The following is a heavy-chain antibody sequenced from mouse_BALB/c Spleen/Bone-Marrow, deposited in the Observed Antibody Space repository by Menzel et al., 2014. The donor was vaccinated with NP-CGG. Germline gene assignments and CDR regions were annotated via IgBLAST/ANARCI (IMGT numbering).Heavy chain of an antibody. Sequence: EVQVVESGGGLVKPGGSLKLSCAASGFAFSSYDMSWVRQTPEKRLEWVATISSGGSYTYYPDSVKGRFTISRDNARNTLFLQMSSLRSEETALYYCARLLRLRYFDYWGQGTTLTVSS. CDR3: ARLLRLRYFDY. CDR2: ISSGGSYT. CDR1: GFAFSSYD. J-gene: IGHJ2*01. D-gene: IGHD1-2*01. V-gene: IGHV5-9*02.